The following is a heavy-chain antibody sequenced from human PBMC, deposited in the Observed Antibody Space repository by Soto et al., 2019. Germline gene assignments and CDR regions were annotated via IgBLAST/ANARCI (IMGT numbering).Heavy chain of an antibody. CDR3: ARSGYCTSPRCYYFGSKFDS. CDR2: ISGSGETT. CDR1: GFTFSNYA. D-gene: IGHD2-2*01. V-gene: IGHV3-23*01. Sequence: EVQVLESGGGLVQPGGSLTLSCVASGFTFSNYAMSWVRQAPGKGLEWVSGISGSGETTYYARSVKGRFTISRDSSKNPMYLHMNSLRAEDSAVYSCARSGYCTSPRCYYFGSKFDSWGQGPLVSVSS. J-gene: IGHJ4*02.